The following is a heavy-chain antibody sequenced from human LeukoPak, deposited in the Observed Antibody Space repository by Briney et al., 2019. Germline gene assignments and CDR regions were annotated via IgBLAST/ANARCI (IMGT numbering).Heavy chain of an antibody. Sequence: ASVKVSCKASGYTFTGYYMHWVRQAPGQGLEWMGWINPNSGGTNYAQKLQGRVTMTTDTSTSTAYMELRSLRSDDTAVYYCARDAPNCSSTSCPREGYYYYYYMDVWGKGTTVTVSS. CDR1: GYTFTGYY. V-gene: IGHV1-2*02. CDR3: ARDAPNCSSTSCPREGYYYYYYMDV. D-gene: IGHD2-2*01. J-gene: IGHJ6*03. CDR2: INPNSGGT.